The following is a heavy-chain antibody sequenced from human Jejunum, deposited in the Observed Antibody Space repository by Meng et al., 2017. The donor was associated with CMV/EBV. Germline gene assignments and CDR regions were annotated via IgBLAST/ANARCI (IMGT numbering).Heavy chain of an antibody. D-gene: IGHD2-2*02. J-gene: IGHJ5*02. CDR2: INGSGDNI. CDR3: ARGLIECTSTSCYSGWFDP. V-gene: IGHV3-21*01. CDR1: YR. Sequence: YRSNEVRRAPGEGGGGVSSINGSGDNIYYAGEVKSRVTISRVNAKNSLFLQMNNLRAEDTAVYYCARGLIECTSTSCYSGWFDPWGQGTLVTVSS.